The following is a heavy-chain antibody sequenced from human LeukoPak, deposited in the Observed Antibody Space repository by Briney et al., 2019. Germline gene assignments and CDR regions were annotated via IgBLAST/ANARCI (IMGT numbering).Heavy chain of an antibody. D-gene: IGHD1-26*01. Sequence: SETLSLTCTVSGGSISSSSYYWGWIRQPPGEGLEWIGSIYYSGSTYYNPSLKSRVTISVDTSKNQFSLKLSSVTAADTAVYYCARDRAAGEWERRVPPTFDLWGRGTLVTVSS. J-gene: IGHJ2*01. V-gene: IGHV4-39*07. CDR2: IYYSGST. CDR3: ARDRAAGEWERRVPPTFDL. CDR1: GGSISSSSYY.